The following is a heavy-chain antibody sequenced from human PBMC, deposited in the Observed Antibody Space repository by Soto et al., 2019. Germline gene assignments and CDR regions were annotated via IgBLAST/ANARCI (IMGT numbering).Heavy chain of an antibody. V-gene: IGHV4-4*02. D-gene: IGHD2-2*02. CDR3: ARVVPAAIPLAFDI. J-gene: IGHJ3*02. CDR2: IYHSGNT. Sequence: QVQLQESGPGLVKPSGTLSLTCAVSGGSIRNNNWWSWVRQPPGRWLEWIGKIYHSGNTNYNPTLQSRVTISVEKSKNHFSLRLSAVTAADTAVYYCARVVPAAIPLAFDIWGQGTMVTVSS. CDR1: GGSIRNNNW.